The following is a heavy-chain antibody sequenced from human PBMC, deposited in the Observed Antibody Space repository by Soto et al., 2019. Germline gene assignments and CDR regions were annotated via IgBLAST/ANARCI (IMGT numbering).Heavy chain of an antibody. D-gene: IGHD3-22*01. CDR2: ISSSSSYI. Sequence: PGGSLRLSCAASGFTFSSYSMNWVRQAPGKGLEWVSSISSSSSYIYYADSVKGRFTISRDNAKNSLYLQMNSLRAEDTAVYYFASFRGWAMSSGYYHWGLGTQANVYS. CDR1: GFTFSSYS. CDR3: ASFRGWAMSSGYYH. V-gene: IGHV3-21*01. J-gene: IGHJ5*02.